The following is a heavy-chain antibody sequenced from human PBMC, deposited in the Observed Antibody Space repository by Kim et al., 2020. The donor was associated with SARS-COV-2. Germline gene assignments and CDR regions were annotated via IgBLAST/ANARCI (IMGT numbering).Heavy chain of an antibody. V-gene: IGHV3-33*01. D-gene: IGHD3-22*01. CDR3: ARGETYYDSSGYPYCFDY. J-gene: IGHJ4*02. CDR1: GFSFSSYG. Sequence: GGSLRLSCAASGFSFSSYGMHWVRQAPGKGLEWVAVIWYDGSDKIYAASVRGRFTISRDNSKNTLYLQMNSLRAEDTAIYYCARGETYYDSSGYPYCFDYWGQGTLVTVSS. CDR2: IWYDGSDK.